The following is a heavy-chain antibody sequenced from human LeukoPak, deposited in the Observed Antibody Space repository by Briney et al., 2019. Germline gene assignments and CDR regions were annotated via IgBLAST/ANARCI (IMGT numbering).Heavy chain of an antibody. D-gene: IGHD6-6*01. CDR1: GGSISSYY. CDR2: VYYSGST. V-gene: IGHV4-59*01. Sequence: SETLSLTCTVSGGSISSYYWSWIRQPPGKGLEWVGYVYYSGSTNYHPSLKSRVTFSVDTSKSQFSLKLNSVIAADTAVYYCARATYYSTSSPAFDIWGQGTMVTVSS. CDR3: ARATYYSTSSPAFDI. J-gene: IGHJ3*02.